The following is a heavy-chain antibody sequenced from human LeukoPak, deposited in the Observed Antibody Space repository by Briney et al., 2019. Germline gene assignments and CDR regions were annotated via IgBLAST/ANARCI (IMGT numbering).Heavy chain of an antibody. CDR2: MTYSGST. V-gene: IGHV4-31*03. CDR1: GASISSGDYY. Sequence: PSETLSLTCTVSGASISSGDYYWTWIRQHPGKGLEWVGYMTYSGSTYYSPSLKSRISISLDTPKNQFSLTLSSVTAADTAVYYCARAKTHDSSGFDYWGQGTLVTVS. J-gene: IGHJ4*02. D-gene: IGHD3-22*01. CDR3: ARAKTHDSSGFDY.